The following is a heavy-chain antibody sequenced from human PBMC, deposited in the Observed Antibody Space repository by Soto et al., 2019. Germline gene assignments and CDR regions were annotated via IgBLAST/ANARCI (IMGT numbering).Heavy chain of an antibody. CDR2: ISAYNGNT. J-gene: IGHJ2*01. V-gene: IGHV1-18*01. CDR1: GYTFTSYG. CDR3: ARGCYGDYCYWYFDL. D-gene: IGHD4-17*01. Sequence: QVQLVQSGAEVKKPGASVKVSCKASGYTFTSYGISWVRQAPRQGLEWMGWISAYNGNTNYAQKLQGRVTMTTDTSTSTAYMDLRSLRSDDTAVYYCARGCYGDYCYWYFDLWGRGTLVTVSS.